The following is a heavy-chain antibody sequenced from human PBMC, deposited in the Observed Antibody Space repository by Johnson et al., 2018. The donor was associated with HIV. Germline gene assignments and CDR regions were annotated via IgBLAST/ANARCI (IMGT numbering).Heavy chain of an antibody. CDR1: GFTFSDYY. J-gene: IGHJ3*02. V-gene: IGHV3-66*04. D-gene: IGHD1-26*01. Sequence: VQLVESGGGLVQPGGSLRLSCAASGFTFSDYYMSWVRQAPGKGLEWVSVLNSGGGTYFADSVTGRFTISRDNAKNSLYLQMNTLRAEDTALYYCASQLGATGAFDIWGQGTMVTVSS. CDR2: LNSGGGT. CDR3: ASQLGATGAFDI.